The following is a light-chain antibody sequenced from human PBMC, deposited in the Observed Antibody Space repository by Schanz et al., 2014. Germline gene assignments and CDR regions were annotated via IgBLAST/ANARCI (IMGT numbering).Light chain of an antibody. CDR2: EGS. CDR1: SSDIGSYNL. J-gene: IGLJ3*02. CDR3: CSYAGTYTWE. Sequence: QSALTQPASVSGSPGQSITISCTGTSSDIGSYNLVSWYQQHPDKAPKLMIYEGSKRPSGVPDRFSGSKSGNTASLTVSGLQAEDEADYYCCSYAGTYTWEFGGGTKLTVL. V-gene: IGLV2-23*01.